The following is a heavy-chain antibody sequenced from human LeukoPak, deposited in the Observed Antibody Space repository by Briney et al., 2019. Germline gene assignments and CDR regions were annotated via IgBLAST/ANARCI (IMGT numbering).Heavy chain of an antibody. V-gene: IGHV3-74*01. J-gene: IGHJ4*02. Sequence: GGSLRLSCAASGMTFSNHWMHWVRQAPGKGLVWVSLIKTDGRTTIYTDSVKGRFTISRDNGKSILYLQMNSLRAEDTGIYYCTAGPSYGYEWWGQGTVVTVSS. CDR1: GMTFSNHW. CDR3: TAGPSYGYEW. D-gene: IGHD3-16*01. CDR2: IKTDGRTT.